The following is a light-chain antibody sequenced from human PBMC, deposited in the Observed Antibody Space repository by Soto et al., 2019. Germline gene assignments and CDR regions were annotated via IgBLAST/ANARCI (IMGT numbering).Light chain of an antibody. Sequence: QSALTQPRSVSGSHGQSVTISCTGTSTDVGASNNVSWYQQLPGRAPKLLIYDVSERPSGVPDRFSGSKSGNTASLTISGLQADDEADYYCCSYAGTSYVFGTGTKLTVL. V-gene: IGLV2-11*01. CDR2: DVS. CDR1: STDVGASNN. J-gene: IGLJ1*01. CDR3: CSYAGTSYV.